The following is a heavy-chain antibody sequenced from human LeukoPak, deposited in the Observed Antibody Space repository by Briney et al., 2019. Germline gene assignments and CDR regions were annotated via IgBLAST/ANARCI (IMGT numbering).Heavy chain of an antibody. Sequence: ASVKVSCKVSGYTLTQLSMQWVRQAPGKGLEWMGGFDPQDGETIYEQKSQGRVTMTEDTSTDTAYMELSSLRSEDTAVYYCATDPGRYCSGGSCYFPFGYWGQGTLVTVSS. CDR2: FDPQDGET. CDR3: ATDPGRYCSGGSCYFPFGY. V-gene: IGHV1-24*01. CDR1: GYTLTQLS. D-gene: IGHD2-15*01. J-gene: IGHJ4*02.